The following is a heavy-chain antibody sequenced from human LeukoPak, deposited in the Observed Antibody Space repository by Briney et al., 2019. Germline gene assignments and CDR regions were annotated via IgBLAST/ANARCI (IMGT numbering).Heavy chain of an antibody. J-gene: IGHJ4*02. CDR3: ARGLRWVDY. CDR1: GFTFSNHW. V-gene: IGHV3-7*01. CDR2: IKQDGREK. D-gene: IGHD4-23*01. Sequence: GGSLRLSYASSGFTFSNHWMSWGRQAPGKGLEWVANIKQDGREKYYVDSVKGRFTISRDNAKNSVYLQMNSLRVEDTAVYYCARGLRWVDYWGQGTLVTVSS.